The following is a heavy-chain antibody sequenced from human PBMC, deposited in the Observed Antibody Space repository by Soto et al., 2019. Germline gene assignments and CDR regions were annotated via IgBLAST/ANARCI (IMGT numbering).Heavy chain of an antibody. Sequence: SETLSLTCTVSGGSISSSSYYWGWIRQPPGKGLEWIGSIYYSGSTYYNPSLKSRVTISVDTSKNQFSLKLSSVTAADTAVYYCARELRYPGTAVNWGQGTLVTVSS. D-gene: IGHD1-1*01. J-gene: IGHJ4*02. CDR3: ARELRYPGTAVN. V-gene: IGHV4-39*02. CDR1: GGSISSSSYY. CDR2: IYYSGST.